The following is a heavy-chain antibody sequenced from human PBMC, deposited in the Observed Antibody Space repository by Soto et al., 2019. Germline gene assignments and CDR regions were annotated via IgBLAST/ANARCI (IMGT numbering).Heavy chain of an antibody. J-gene: IGHJ4*02. CDR2: ISGSGGTT. D-gene: IGHD3-3*01. CDR1: GFTFSSYA. CDR3: AKDWSGYHLTYYFDY. V-gene: IGHV3-23*01. Sequence: GGSLRLSCAASGFTFSSYAMSWVRQAPGKGLEWVSAISGSGGTTYYADSVNGRFTISRDNSKNTLYLQMNSLRAEDTAVYYCAKDWSGYHLTYYFDYWGQGTLVTVSS.